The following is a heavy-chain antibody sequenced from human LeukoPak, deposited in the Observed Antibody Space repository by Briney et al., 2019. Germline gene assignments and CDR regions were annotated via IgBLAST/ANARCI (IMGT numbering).Heavy chain of an antibody. V-gene: IGHV3-33*01. CDR2: IWYDGSNK. CDR3: ARETYLAPAVN. D-gene: IGHD2-2*01. J-gene: IGHJ4*02. Sequence: QPGRSLRLSCAASGFTFSSYGMHWVRQAPGKGLEWVAVIWYDGSNKYYADSVKGRLTISRDNSKNTLYLQMNSLRAEDTAVYYCARETYLAPAVNWGQGTLVTVSS. CDR1: GFTFSSYG.